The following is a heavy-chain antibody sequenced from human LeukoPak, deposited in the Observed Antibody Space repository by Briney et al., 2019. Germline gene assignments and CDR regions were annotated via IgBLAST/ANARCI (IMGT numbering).Heavy chain of an antibody. D-gene: IGHD2-15*01. V-gene: IGHV4-34*01. CDR1: GGSFRGYY. Sequence: SETLFLTCAVYGGSFRGYYWSWIRQPPGKGLEWIGEINHSGSTNYNPSLKSRVTISVDTSKNQFSLKLSSVTAADTAVYYCARGPRSSRFDYWGQGTLVTVSS. CDR3: ARGPRSSRFDY. J-gene: IGHJ4*02. CDR2: INHSGST.